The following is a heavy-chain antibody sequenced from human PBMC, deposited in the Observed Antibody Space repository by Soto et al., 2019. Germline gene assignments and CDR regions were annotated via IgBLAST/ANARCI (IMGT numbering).Heavy chain of an antibody. CDR2: MNPNSGNT. J-gene: IGHJ3*02. CDR1: GYTFTSYD. Sequence: ASVKVSCKASGYTFTSYDINWVRQATGQGLEWMGWMNPNSGNTGYAQKFQGRVTMTRNTSISTAYMELSSLRSEDTAVYHCARVSLEWLLSVGAFDIWGQGTMVTV. D-gene: IGHD3-3*01. CDR3: ARVSLEWLLSVGAFDI. V-gene: IGHV1-8*01.